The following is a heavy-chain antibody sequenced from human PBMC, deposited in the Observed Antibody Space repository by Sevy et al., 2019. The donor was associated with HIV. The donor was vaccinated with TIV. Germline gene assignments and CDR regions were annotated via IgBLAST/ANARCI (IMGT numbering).Heavy chain of an antibody. J-gene: IGHJ4*02. D-gene: IGHD3-22*01. Sequence: ASVKVSCKVSGYTLTKLSMHWVRQAPGKGLEWMGSFDPEDGETLYAQKLQGRVIMTEDTSTDTSYMEVNSLRSEDTAVDYCATTKDYYENSGCPFDYWGQGTLVTVSS. CDR2: FDPEDGET. V-gene: IGHV1-24*01. CDR1: GYTLTKLS. CDR3: ATTKDYYENSGCPFDY.